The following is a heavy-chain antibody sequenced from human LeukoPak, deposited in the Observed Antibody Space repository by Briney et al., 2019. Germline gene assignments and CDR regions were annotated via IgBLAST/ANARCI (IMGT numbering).Heavy chain of an antibody. Sequence: PGGSLRLSCAASGFTFSSYAMSWVRQAPGKGLEWVSAISGSGGSTYYADSVKGRFTISRDNSKNTLYLQMNSLRAEDTAVYYCAKIPGYCSSTSCLPGFDYWGQGTLVTVSS. J-gene: IGHJ4*02. V-gene: IGHV3-23*01. CDR2: ISGSGGST. CDR1: GFTFSSYA. D-gene: IGHD2-2*01. CDR3: AKIPGYCSSTSCLPGFDY.